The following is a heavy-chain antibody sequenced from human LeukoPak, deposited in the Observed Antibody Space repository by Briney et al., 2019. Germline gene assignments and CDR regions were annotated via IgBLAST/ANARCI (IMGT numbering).Heavy chain of an antibody. CDR1: GFTVSSNY. D-gene: IGHD7-27*01. Sequence: GGTLRLSCAASGFTVSSNYMTWVRQAPGKGLEWVSVIYSGGSTYYADSVKGRFTISRDNSKNTLYLQMNSLRAEDTAVYYCTRNWGSDNWFDPWGQGTLVTVSS. CDR3: TRNWGSDNWFDP. CDR2: IYSGGST. V-gene: IGHV3-53*01. J-gene: IGHJ5*02.